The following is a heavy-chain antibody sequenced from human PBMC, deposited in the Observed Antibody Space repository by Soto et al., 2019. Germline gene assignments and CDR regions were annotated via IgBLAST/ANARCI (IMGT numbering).Heavy chain of an antibody. CDR1: GYTFTSYG. J-gene: IGHJ4*02. CDR2: ISAYNGNT. CDR3: ARDRRYFDWLLSLYYFDY. Sequence: ASVKVSCKASGYTFTSYGISWVRQAPGQGLEWMGWISAYNGNTNYAQKLQGRVTMTTDTSTSTAYMELRSLRSDDTAVYYCARDRRYFDWLLSLYYFDYWGQVNLVTVSS. V-gene: IGHV1-18*01. D-gene: IGHD3-9*01.